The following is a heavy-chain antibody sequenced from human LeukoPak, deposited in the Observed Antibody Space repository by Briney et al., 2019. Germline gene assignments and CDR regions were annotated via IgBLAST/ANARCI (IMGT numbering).Heavy chain of an antibody. CDR1: DGSISNYF. CDR3: ARHGRMVIMSKFSTGIGQ. D-gene: IGHD2-8*01. CDR2: IYYTGMT. Sequence: PSETLSLTCTVPDGSISNYFWSWIRQPPGKGLEWIGYIYYTGMTNSNPSLKSRVTISMDTSKDQFSLNLRSVTAADTAIYYCARHGRMVIMSKFSTGIGQWGRGTLVTVSS. J-gene: IGHJ4*02. V-gene: IGHV4-59*08.